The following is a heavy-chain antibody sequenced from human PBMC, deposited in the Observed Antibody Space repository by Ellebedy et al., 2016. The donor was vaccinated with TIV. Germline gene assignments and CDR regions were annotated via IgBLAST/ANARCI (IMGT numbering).Heavy chain of an antibody. J-gene: IGHJ5*01. Sequence: SETLSLXXTVSGYSISSGYYWGWVRQPPGKGLEWIGIIYHSGTTYYNPSLKSRVTMSVDTSQFSLKLTSVTAADTAVYYCATDRDRRWFYFWGQGTLVTVSS. CDR2: IYHSGTT. V-gene: IGHV4-38-2*02. CDR3: ATDRDRRWFYF. CDR1: GYSISSGYY.